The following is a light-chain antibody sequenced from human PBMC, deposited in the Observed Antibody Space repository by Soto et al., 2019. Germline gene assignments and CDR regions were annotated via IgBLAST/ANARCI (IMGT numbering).Light chain of an antibody. V-gene: IGLV6-57*04. CDR1: SGSIASNY. J-gene: IGLJ2*01. CDR2: EDN. Sequence: NFMLTQPHSVSESPGKTVTISCTRSSGSIASNYVQWYQQRPGSAPTTVIYEDNQRPSGVPDRFSGSIDSSSNSASLTISGLKTEDEADYYCQYYDSSKGVVFGGGTKLTVL. CDR3: QYYDSSKGVV.